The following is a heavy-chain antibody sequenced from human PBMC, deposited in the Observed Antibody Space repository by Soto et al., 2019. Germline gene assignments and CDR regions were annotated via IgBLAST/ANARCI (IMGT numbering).Heavy chain of an antibody. J-gene: IGHJ4*02. CDR2: IYDSGST. V-gene: IGHV4-59*01. CDR1: GVSTSGFY. D-gene: IGHD3-3*01. Sequence: QVRLQGSGPGVVRPSETLSLTCAVSGVSTSGFYWSWIRQPPGKGLEYIGYIYDSGSTYYNPSLTXRXPXXLDSSKNQFSLKLTSVTAADTAIYSCARGHLWLENWGQGTLVTVSS. CDR3: ARGHLWLEN.